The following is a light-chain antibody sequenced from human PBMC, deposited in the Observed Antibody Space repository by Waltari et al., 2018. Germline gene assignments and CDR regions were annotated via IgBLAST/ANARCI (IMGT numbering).Light chain of an antibody. J-gene: IGKJ4*01. Sequence: EIVLTQSPGTLSLSPGERATLSCRASQSVSSSYLAWYQQQPGQAPRLLIYGASTRATGIPDRFSGSGSGADFTLTISSLEPEDFAVYYCQQYGSSPRTFGGGTKEEIK. CDR1: QSVSSSY. CDR2: GAS. CDR3: QQYGSSPRT. V-gene: IGKV3-20*01.